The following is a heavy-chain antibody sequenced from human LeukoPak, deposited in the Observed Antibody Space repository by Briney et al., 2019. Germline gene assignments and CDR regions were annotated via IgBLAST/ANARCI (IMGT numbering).Heavy chain of an antibody. CDR3: AKGRNEDGDAALNY. CDR1: GFTFSRYW. CDR2: IKQDGSEK. Sequence: GGSLRLSCAASGFTFSRYWMTWVRQAPGKGLEWVANIKQDGSEKYYVDSVKGRFTISRDNAKNTLYLQMNSLRAEDTAAYHCAKGRNEDGDAALNYWGQGTLVTVSS. D-gene: IGHD4-17*01. V-gene: IGHV3-7*05. J-gene: IGHJ4*02.